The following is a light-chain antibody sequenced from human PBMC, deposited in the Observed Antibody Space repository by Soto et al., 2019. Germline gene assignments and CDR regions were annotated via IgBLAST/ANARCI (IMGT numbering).Light chain of an antibody. CDR3: QQTYTTPWT. V-gene: IGKV1-39*01. J-gene: IGKJ1*01. CDR2: AAS. CDR1: QSISSF. Sequence: DIQMTQSPSSLSASVGDRVTITCRASQSISSFLNWYQQKPGKAPKLLIYAASSLHSGVPSRFSGIVFGTDFTLTIISLQPEYFATYYCQQTYTTPWTFGQGTKVEVK.